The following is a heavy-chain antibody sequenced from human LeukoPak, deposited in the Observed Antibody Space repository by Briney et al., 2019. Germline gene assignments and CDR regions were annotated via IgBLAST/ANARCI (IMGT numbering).Heavy chain of an antibody. D-gene: IGHD6-13*01. V-gene: IGHV3-53*01. CDR1: GFTVSSNY. CDR2: IYSGGST. J-gene: IGHJ4*02. CDR3: ARAGGPYSSSWYVDY. Sequence: QPGGSLRLSCAASGFTVSSNYMSWVRQAPGKGLEWVSVIYSGGSTYYADSVKGRFTIPRDNSKNTLYLQMNSLRAEDTAVYYCARAGGPYSSSWYVDYWGQGTLVTVSS.